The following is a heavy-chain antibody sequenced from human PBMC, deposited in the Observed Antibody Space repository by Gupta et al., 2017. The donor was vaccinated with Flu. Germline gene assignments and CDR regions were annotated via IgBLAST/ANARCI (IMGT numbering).Heavy chain of an antibody. Sequence: EVQLVESGGGLVKPGGSLRLSCAASGFTFSSYSMNWVRQAPGKGLEWVSSISSSSSYRYYADSVKGRFTISRDNAKKSLYLQMKRLRAEDTAVYYWSRAGELTSYFDYWVQGTLVHVS. CDR1: GFTFSSYS. V-gene: IGHV3-21*01. CDR3: SRAGELTSYFDY. J-gene: IGHJ4*02. D-gene: IGHD1-7*01. CDR2: ISSSSSYR.